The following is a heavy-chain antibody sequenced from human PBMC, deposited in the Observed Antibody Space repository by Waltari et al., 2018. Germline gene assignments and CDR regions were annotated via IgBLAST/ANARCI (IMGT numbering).Heavy chain of an antibody. D-gene: IGHD3-10*01. CDR3: ARPRRGRDAFDV. V-gene: IGHV5-51*03. CDR2: IWPDDSDT. Sequence: EVQLVQSGPEVKKSGESLRISCQVSGYSFISSWIAWVRQIPGKGLEYMGIIWPDDSDTRYSPSFQGQVIITVDKSIGTAYLQLNTLKASDTAMYYCARPRRGRDAFDVWGPGTMVTVS. CDR1: GYSFISSW. J-gene: IGHJ3*01.